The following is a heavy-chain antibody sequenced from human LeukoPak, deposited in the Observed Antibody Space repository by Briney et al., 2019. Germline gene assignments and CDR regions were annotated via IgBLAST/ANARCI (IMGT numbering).Heavy chain of an antibody. Sequence: PGGSLRLSCAASGFTFSSYSMNWVRQAPGKGLEWIAYIGSSGDTIYYADSVKGRFTISRDNAKKSLYLQMNSLRVEDTGVYYCASWGEGALDNWGQGTLVTVSS. D-gene: IGHD1-26*01. J-gene: IGHJ4*02. CDR2: IGSSGDTI. CDR3: ASWGEGALDN. V-gene: IGHV3-48*01. CDR1: GFTFSSYS.